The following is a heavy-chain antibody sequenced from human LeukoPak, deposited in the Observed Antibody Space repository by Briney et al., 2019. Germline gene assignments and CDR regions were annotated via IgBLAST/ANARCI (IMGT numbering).Heavy chain of an antibody. CDR3: ASGYSYVYNY. D-gene: IGHD5-18*01. Sequence: ASVKVSCKASGNTFTSYDINWVRQAPGQGLEWMGWINPNSGDTGYAKKFQGKVTMTRNTSISTAYMEVSSLRSEDTAVYYCASGYSYVYNYWGQGTLVTVSS. CDR1: GNTFTSYD. CDR2: INPNSGDT. V-gene: IGHV1-8*01. J-gene: IGHJ4*02.